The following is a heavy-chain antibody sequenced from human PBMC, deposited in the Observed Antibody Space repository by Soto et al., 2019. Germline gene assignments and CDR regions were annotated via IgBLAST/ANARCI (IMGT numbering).Heavy chain of an antibody. D-gene: IGHD3-10*02. Sequence: PGGSLRLSCSGSGFILRNNGMHWVRETPGKGLEWVAFMSYDGSDTFYADSVKGRFTISRDNSKNTLFLHMSNLRAEDTAMYYCTIVRVADSALDHWGQGTLVTVSS. J-gene: IGHJ4*02. CDR1: GFILRNNG. V-gene: IGHV3-30*02. CDR2: MSYDGSDT. CDR3: TIVRVADSALDH.